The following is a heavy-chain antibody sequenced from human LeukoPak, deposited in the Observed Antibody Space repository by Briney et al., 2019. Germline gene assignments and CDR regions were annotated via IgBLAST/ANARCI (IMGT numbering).Heavy chain of an antibody. D-gene: IGHD6-19*01. CDR2: IDPSDSYT. CDR3: ARHGGGRWLVL. J-gene: IGHJ4*02. V-gene: IGHV5-10-1*01. CDR1: GYSFTNYW. Sequence: GESLRISCKGPGYSFTNYWISWVRQMPGKGLEWMGRIDPSDSYTNYSPSFQGHVTISTDKSISTAYLQWSSLKASDTAMYYCARHGGGRWLVLWGQETLVTVSS.